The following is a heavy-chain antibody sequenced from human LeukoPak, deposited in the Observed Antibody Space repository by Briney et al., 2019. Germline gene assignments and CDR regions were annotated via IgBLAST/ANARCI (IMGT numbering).Heavy chain of an antibody. CDR1: GFTFSSYE. CDR2: ISSSGSTI. D-gene: IGHD1-7*01. J-gene: IGHJ6*03. CDR3: ARGEYNWNYIGGYYYYMDV. Sequence: PGGSLRLSCAASGFTFSSYEMNWVRQAPGKGLEWVSYISSSGSTIYYADSVKGRFTISRDNVKNSLYLQMNSLRAEDTAVYYCARGEYNWNYIGGYYYYMDVWGKGTTVTVSS. V-gene: IGHV3-48*03.